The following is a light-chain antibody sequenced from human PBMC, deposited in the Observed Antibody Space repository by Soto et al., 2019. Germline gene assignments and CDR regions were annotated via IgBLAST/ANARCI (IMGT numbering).Light chain of an antibody. CDR3: QQSYSTPPEIT. J-gene: IGKJ5*01. Sequence: DIEMTQSPSTLSASVGDTVTVACWSIQSVSGWLAWYQQKPGEAPKLLIYAASSLQSGVPSRFSGSGSGTDFTLTISCLQSEDFATYYCQQSYSTPPEITFGQGTRLEI. CDR2: AAS. CDR1: QSVSGW. V-gene: IGKV1-39*01.